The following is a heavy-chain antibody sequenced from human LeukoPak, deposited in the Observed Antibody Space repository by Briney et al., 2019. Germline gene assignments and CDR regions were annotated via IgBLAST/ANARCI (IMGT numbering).Heavy chain of an antibody. CDR1: GGSISSGDYY. V-gene: IGHV4-61*08. CDR2: IYYTGST. D-gene: IGHD3-22*01. CDR3: ARVAPSQWLLLPNYFDY. J-gene: IGHJ4*02. Sequence: SETLSLTCTASGGSISSGDYYWSWIRQPPGKGLEWIGYIYYTGSTKYNSSLKSRVTISVDTSKNQFSLKLSSVTAADTAVYYCARVAPSQWLLLPNYFDYWGQETLVTVSS.